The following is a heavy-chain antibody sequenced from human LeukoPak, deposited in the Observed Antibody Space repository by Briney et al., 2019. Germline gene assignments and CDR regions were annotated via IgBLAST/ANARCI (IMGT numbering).Heavy chain of an antibody. Sequence: PGGCLTLSCVGSGSTFSRYDMNWVRQTPGKGLEWGSSIRGSGERIHYADSVKGRFTIARDNSKNTLYLQMRSLRPEDTAVYYCAKDGDYYDSSALVALDTWGQGTMVTVSS. J-gene: IGHJ3*02. V-gene: IGHV3-23*01. CDR3: AKDGDYYDSSALVALDT. CDR2: IRGSGERI. CDR1: GSTFSRYD. D-gene: IGHD3-22*01.